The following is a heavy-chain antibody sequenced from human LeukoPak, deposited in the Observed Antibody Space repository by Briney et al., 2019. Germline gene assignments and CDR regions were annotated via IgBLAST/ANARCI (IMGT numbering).Heavy chain of an antibody. J-gene: IGHJ4*02. V-gene: IGHV3-23*01. Sequence: GGSLRLSCPASGFTFSHYAMRWARQAPGKGREWLSEIGGGGDGAYHADSVKGRFTISRDKSKNTLYLQMNSLRAEDTAVYYCARDSFSFDYWGQGTLGTVSS. CDR3: ARDSFSFDY. CDR2: IGGGGDGA. CDR1: GFTFSHYA.